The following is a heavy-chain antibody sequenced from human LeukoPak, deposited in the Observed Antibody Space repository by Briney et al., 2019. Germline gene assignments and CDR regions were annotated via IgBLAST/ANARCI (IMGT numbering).Heavy chain of an antibody. J-gene: IGHJ4*02. CDR2: ISSSSSTI. V-gene: IGHV3-48*01. Sequence: PGGSLRLSCAASGFTFSSYSMNWVRQAPGKGLEWVSYISSSSSTIYYADSVKGRFTISRDNSKNTLYLQMNSLRVEDTAVYYCAKGPLTEVAGTTWDYWGQGTPVTVSS. D-gene: IGHD6-19*01. CDR1: GFTFSSYS. CDR3: AKGPLTEVAGTTWDY.